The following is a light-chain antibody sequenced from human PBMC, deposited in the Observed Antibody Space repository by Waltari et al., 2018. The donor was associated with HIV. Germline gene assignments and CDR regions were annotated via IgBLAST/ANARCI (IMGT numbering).Light chain of an antibody. J-gene: IGLJ2*01. Sequence: QSVLTQPPSASGTPGQRVTIPCSGSSSNIGSNYVYWYQQLPGTAPKLLLYRNNQRPSGVPDRFSGSKSCTSASLAISGLRSEDEADYYCAAWGNSLSLLFGGGTKLTVL. CDR3: AAWGNSLSLL. CDR2: RNN. CDR1: SSNIGSNY. V-gene: IGLV1-47*01.